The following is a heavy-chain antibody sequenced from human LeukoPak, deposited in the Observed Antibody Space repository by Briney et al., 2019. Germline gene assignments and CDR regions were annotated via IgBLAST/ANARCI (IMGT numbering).Heavy chain of an antibody. CDR2: MTGSGGTA. V-gene: IGHV3-23*01. Sequence: GGCLRLSCEASGFTFRSYAMSWVRHAPGKGLGWGSAMTGSGGTAYYAGFVKGRFTNSRENSKNTLYLKMNSLRAEDTGVYYCAKGGGYDDISGYLVFDYWGQGTLVTVS. CDR1: GFTFRSYA. D-gene: IGHD3-22*01. J-gene: IGHJ4*02. CDR3: AKGGGYDDISGYLVFDY.